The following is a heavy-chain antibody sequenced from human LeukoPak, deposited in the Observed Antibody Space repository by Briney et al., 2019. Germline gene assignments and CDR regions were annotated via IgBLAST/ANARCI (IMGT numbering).Heavy chain of an antibody. CDR3: AKAYYYGSGSYYKGPFDY. V-gene: IGHV3-9*01. CDR1: GFTFDDYA. J-gene: IGHJ4*02. CDR2: ITWNSGSI. D-gene: IGHD3-10*01. Sequence: GGSLRLSCAASGFTFDDYAMHWVRQAPGKGLEWVSGITWNSGSIDYADSVKGRFTISRDNAKNSLFLQMNSLRAEDTALYYCAKAYYYGSGSYYKGPFDYWGQGTLVTVSS.